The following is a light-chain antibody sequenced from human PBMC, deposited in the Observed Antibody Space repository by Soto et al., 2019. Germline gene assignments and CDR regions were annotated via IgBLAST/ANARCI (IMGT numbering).Light chain of an antibody. J-gene: IGLJ1*01. CDR2: EVG. Sequence: QSVLTQPASVSGSPGQSITISCTGSSSDVGGYNYVSWYQQYPGKAPKLMIYEVGNRPSGVSNRFSGSKSGNTASLTISGLQAEDEADYYCSSYTTSNSYVFGTGTKVTVL. CDR3: SSYTTSNSYV. CDR1: SSDVGGYNY. V-gene: IGLV2-14*01.